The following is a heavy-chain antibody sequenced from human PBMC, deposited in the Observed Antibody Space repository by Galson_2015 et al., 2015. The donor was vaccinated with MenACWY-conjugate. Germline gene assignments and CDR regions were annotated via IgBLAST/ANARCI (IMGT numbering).Heavy chain of an antibody. CDR2: IRYSGGG. D-gene: IGHD5-18*01. Sequence: SLRLSCAASAFTVSSNDMSWVRQAPGKGLEWVSSIRYSGGGYYADSVKGRFTISRDNSKNTLYLQMNDLRVEDTAVYYCAKVNWQVDTVIAQNYWGRGTLVTVSS. J-gene: IGHJ4*02. CDR1: AFTVSSND. CDR3: AKVNWQVDTVIAQNY. V-gene: IGHV3-23*01.